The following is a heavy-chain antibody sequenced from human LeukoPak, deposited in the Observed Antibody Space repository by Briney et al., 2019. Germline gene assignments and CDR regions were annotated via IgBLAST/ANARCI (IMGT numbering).Heavy chain of an antibody. V-gene: IGHV3-66*01. D-gene: IGHD6-13*01. Sequence: PGGSLRLSRAVSGFTVTNDYMNWVRQAPGKGLEWVSIIYSGGSTYYADSVKGRFTISRDSSNNTLFLQMSNLRADDSGLYYCATDVRSSPLGFWGHGTLVTVSS. CDR3: ATDVRSSPLGF. CDR2: IYSGGST. CDR1: GFTVTNDY. J-gene: IGHJ4*01.